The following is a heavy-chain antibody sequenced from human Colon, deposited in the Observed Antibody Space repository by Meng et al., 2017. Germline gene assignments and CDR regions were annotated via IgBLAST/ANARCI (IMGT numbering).Heavy chain of an antibody. V-gene: IGHV6-1*01. CDR2: TYYRSKYYN. Sequence: QVQLHQSGPCLVMPSHTLLPTFAISGDIVSSNSAAWNWIRQSPSRGLGWLGRTYYRSKYYNDYALSVKSRITINPDTSKNQFSLQLNSVTPEDTAIYYCARDWGDVRGGFDFWGQGTLVTVSS. D-gene: IGHD3-10*02. CDR3: ARDWGDVRGGFDF. CDR1: GDIVSSNSAA. J-gene: IGHJ4*02.